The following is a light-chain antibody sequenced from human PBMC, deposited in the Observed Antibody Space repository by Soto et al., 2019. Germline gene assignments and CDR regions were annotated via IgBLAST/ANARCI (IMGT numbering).Light chain of an antibody. V-gene: IGLV2-11*01. J-gene: IGLJ1*01. Sequence: QSALTQPRSVSGSPGQSVAISCTGTGSDVGGFNYVSWYQQYPDKAPKLIIYDVTKRPAGVPDRFSGSKSGNTASLTISGLQTDGEADYYCCSYAGSYTYVFGTGTKLTVL. CDR3: CSYAGSYTYV. CDR2: DVT. CDR1: GSDVGGFNY.